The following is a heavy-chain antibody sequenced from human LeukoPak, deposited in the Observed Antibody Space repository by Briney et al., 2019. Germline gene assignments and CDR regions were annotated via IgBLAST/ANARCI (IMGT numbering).Heavy chain of an antibody. D-gene: IGHD1-26*01. CDR2: IRFDGTSK. V-gene: IGHV3-30*02. CDR1: GFTFSNYG. Sequence: EGSLRLSCAASGFTFSNYGMLWVRQAPGKGLEWVAFIRFDGTSKFYADSVKGRFTISRDNSQNTLYLQMNSLRAEDTAVYYCASKKWDYYDAFDIWGQGTMVTVSS. J-gene: IGHJ3*02. CDR3: ASKKWDYYDAFDI.